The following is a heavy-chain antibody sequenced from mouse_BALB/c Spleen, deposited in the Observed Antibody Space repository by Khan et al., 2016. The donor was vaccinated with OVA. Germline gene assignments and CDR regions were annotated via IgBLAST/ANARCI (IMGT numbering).Heavy chain of an antibody. V-gene: IGHV2-9*02. Sequence: VQLQESGPGLVAPSQSLSITCTVSGFSLTSYGVHWIRQPLGKGMEWLGVFLAGGSTNYNSALISRLSISKDNSKSQHFLKMYSLQTDDTAMYLCTKNIDADYFDYWGQGTTLTVSS. CDR2: FLAGGST. CDR3: TKNIDADYFDY. J-gene: IGHJ2*01. D-gene: IGHD1-3*01. CDR1: GFSLTSYG.